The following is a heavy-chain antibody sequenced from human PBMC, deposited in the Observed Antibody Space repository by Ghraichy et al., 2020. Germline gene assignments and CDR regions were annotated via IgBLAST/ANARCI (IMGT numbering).Heavy chain of an antibody. CDR3: VRDGAWEGFDY. J-gene: IGHJ4*02. Sequence: GGSLRLSCAASGFTFSNYAMHWVRQAPGKGLDWVAVISFDGSNKYYADSVKGQFTISRDNSKNTLYLQIHRPTTEDTAVYFCVRDGAWEGFDYWGQGTLVTVSS. CDR1: GFTFSNYA. D-gene: IGHD1-26*01. V-gene: IGHV3-30*01. CDR2: ISFDGSNK.